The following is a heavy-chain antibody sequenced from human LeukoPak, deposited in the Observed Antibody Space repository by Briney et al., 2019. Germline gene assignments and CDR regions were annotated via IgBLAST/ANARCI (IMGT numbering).Heavy chain of an antibody. CDR3: ARAYDYVWGSYRHDAFDI. CDR2: IYYSGST. CDR1: GGSISSSSYY. J-gene: IGHJ3*02. D-gene: IGHD3-16*02. Sequence: PSETLSLTCTVSGGSISSSSYYWGWIRQPPGKGLEWIGSIYYSGSTYYNPSLKSRVTISVDTSKNQFSLKLSSVTAADTAVYYCARAYDYVWGSYRHDAFDIWGQGTMVTVSS. V-gene: IGHV4-39*07.